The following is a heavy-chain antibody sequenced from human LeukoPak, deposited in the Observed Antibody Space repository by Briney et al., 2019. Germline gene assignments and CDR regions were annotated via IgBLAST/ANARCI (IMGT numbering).Heavy chain of an antibody. CDR3: STGSVTHTRDP. V-gene: IGHV1-2*02. CDR2: INPHSGAT. CDR1: VYDFSDFY. J-gene: IGHJ5*02. Sequence: ASEKVSCKASVYDFSDFYFNWVRQAPGQGLERMGWINPHSGATNYAQKFQGRLTMAASFNTASMELSRLRSDDTAVYYCSTGSVTHTRDPWGQGTLVTVSS. D-gene: IGHD3-3*01.